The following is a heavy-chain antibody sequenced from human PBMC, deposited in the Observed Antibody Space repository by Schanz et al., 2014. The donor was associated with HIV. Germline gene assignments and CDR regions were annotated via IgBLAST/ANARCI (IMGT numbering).Heavy chain of an antibody. Sequence: QVQLVESGGGVVQPGRSLRLSCAASGFTFSSYGMHWVRQVPGKGLEWVAVIWFDGSNKYYGDSVKGRVTISRDNAKNSLYLQMNSLRVEDTAFYYCAKGVSVAGSSYYFDYWGQGALVTVSS. D-gene: IGHD6-19*01. J-gene: IGHJ4*02. CDR3: AKGVSVAGSSYYFDY. CDR1: GFTFSSYG. V-gene: IGHV3-33*03. CDR2: IWFDGSNK.